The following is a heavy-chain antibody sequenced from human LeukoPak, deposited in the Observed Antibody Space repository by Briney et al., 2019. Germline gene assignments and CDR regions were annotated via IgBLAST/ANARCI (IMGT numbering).Heavy chain of an antibody. J-gene: IGHJ6*02. CDR1: GFTFSSYG. D-gene: IGHD3-3*01. V-gene: IGHV3-23*01. CDR2: ISGSGGST. Sequence: GGSLRLSCAASGFTFSSYGMSWDRQAPGMGLVWVSVISGSGGSTYYADSVKGRFTISRYNSKNKLYLQMNRLGAEDTAVYYCAKGAINDSGSGPSGRFAYGMDVWGQGTTVTVSS. CDR3: AKGAINDSGSGPSGRFAYGMDV.